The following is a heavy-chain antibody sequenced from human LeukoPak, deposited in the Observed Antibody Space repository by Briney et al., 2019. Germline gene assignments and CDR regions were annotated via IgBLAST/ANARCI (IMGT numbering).Heavy chain of an antibody. CDR1: GFTFSSYS. CDR3: ARGRTYCGGDCYHLFDY. V-gene: IGHV3-21*01. Sequence: GGSLRLSCAASGFTFSSYSMNWVRQAPGKGLEWVSSISSSSSYIYYADSVKGRFTISRDNAKNSLYLQMNSLGAEDTAVYYCARGRTYCGGDCYHLFDYWGQGTLVTVSS. D-gene: IGHD2-21*02. CDR2: ISSSSSYI. J-gene: IGHJ4*02.